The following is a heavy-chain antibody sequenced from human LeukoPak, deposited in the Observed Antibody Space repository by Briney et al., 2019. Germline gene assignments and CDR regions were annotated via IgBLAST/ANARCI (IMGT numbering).Heavy chain of an antibody. CDR1: GGSISSYY. D-gene: IGHD4-23*01. Sequence: PSETLSLTCTVSGGSISSYYWSWVRQPPGKGLEWIGYIYYSGSTNYNPSLKSRVTLSVDTSKNQFSLKLSSVTAADTAVYYCARDRVLYGGRFLNCFDPWGQGTLVTVSS. CDR3: ARDRVLYGGRFLNCFDP. CDR2: IYYSGST. J-gene: IGHJ5*02. V-gene: IGHV4-59*12.